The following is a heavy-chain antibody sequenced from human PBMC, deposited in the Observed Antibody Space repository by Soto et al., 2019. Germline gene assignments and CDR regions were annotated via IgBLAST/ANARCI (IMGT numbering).Heavy chain of an antibody. CDR3: AIRVLRFPGEGY. J-gene: IGHJ4*02. CDR1: GYTLTELS. Sequence: ASVKVSCKVSGYTLTELSMHWVRQAPGKGLEWMGGFDPEDGETIYAQKFQGRVTMTEDTSTDTAYMELSSPRSEDTAVYYCAIRVLRFPGEGYWGRGNLATV. V-gene: IGHV1-24*01. D-gene: IGHD3-3*01. CDR2: FDPEDGET.